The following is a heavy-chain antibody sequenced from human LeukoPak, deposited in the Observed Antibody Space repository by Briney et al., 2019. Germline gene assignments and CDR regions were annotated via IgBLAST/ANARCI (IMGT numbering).Heavy chain of an antibody. Sequence: GGSLRLSCAASGFTFSSYGMHWVRQAPGKGLEWVAVIPYDGSNKYYADSVKGRFTISRDNSNNTLYLQMNSLRAEDTAVYYCARRIKQQLDYWGQGTLVTVSS. D-gene: IGHD6-13*01. J-gene: IGHJ4*02. CDR1: GFTFSSYG. CDR3: ARRIKQQLDY. V-gene: IGHV3-30*03. CDR2: IPYDGSNK.